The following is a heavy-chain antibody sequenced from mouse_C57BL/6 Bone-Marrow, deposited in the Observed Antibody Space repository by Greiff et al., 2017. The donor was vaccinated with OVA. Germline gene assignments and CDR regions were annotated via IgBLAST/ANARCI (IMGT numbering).Heavy chain of an antibody. V-gene: IGHV1-64*01. CDR1: GYTFTSYW. CDR3: AKTPITTVVENYFDY. D-gene: IGHD1-1*01. CDR2: IHPNSGST. Sequence: QVQLQQPGAELVKPGASVKLSCKASGYTFTSYWMHWVKQRPGQGLEWIGMIHPNSGSTNYNEKFKSKATLTVDKSSSTAYMQLSSLTSEYSAVYYCAKTPITTVVENYFDYWGQGTTLTVSS. J-gene: IGHJ2*01.